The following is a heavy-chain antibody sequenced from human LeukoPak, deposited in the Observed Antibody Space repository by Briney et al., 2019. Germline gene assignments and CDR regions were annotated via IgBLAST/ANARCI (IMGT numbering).Heavy chain of an antibody. CDR1: GYTFSAYY. CDR2: INPNSGGT. Sequence: ASVKVSCKASGYTFSAYYMHWVRQAPGQGLEWMGWINPNSGGTDYAQKFQGRVTMTRDTSISTAYMELSSLRSDDTAVYYCARDLYNSGWTGAFDIWGQGTMVTVSS. V-gene: IGHV1-2*02. CDR3: ARDLYNSGWTGAFDI. D-gene: IGHD6-19*01. J-gene: IGHJ3*02.